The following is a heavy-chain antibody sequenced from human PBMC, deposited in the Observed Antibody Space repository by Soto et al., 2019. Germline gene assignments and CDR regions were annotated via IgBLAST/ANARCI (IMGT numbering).Heavy chain of an antibody. D-gene: IGHD6-6*01. Sequence: GGSLRLSCAASGFTFSSYAMSWVRQAPGKGLEWVSAISGSGGSTYYADSVKGRFTISRDNSKNTLYLQMNSLRAEDTAVYYCAASAARPGGYYYYGMDVWGQGTTVTVSS. CDR1: GFTFSSYA. V-gene: IGHV3-23*01. CDR3: AASAARPGGYYYYGMDV. J-gene: IGHJ6*02. CDR2: ISGSGGST.